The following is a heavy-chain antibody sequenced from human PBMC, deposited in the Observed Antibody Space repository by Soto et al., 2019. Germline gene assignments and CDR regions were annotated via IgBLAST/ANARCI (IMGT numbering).Heavy chain of an antibody. D-gene: IGHD4-17*01. CDR2: IKQDGSEK. V-gene: IGHV3-7*01. J-gene: IGHJ3*02. CDR1: GFTFSSYW. Sequence: GSLRLSCAASGFTFSSYWMSWVRQAPGKGLEWVANIKQDGSEKYYVDSVKGRFTISRDNAKNSLYLQMNSLRAEDTAVYYCARESGDYGDYVSAFDIWGQGTMVTVSS. CDR3: ARESGDYGDYVSAFDI.